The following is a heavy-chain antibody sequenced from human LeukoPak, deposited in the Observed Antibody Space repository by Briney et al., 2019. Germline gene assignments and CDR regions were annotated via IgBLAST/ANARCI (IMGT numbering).Heavy chain of an antibody. Sequence: GGSLRLSCAASGFTFSSYAMSWVRQAPGKGLEWVSAISGSGTNTYYSGSVRGRFTISRDNSNNRLYLQMNSVRAEDTAMYFCAKDTAVILTAPFDSWGQGTLVTVSS. V-gene: IGHV3-23*01. CDR1: GFTFSSYA. CDR3: AKDTAVILTAPFDS. D-gene: IGHD2-21*01. CDR2: ISGSGTNT. J-gene: IGHJ4*02.